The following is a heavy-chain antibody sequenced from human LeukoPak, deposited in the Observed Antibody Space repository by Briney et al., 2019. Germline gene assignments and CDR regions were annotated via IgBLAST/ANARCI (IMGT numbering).Heavy chain of an antibody. Sequence: PGGSLRLSCAASGFTFSSYGMSWVRQAPGKGLEWVSAISGSGGSTYYADSVKGRFTISRDNSKNTLYLQMNSLRAEDTAVYYCAKDRVRDPWFDPWGQGTLVTVSS. D-gene: IGHD1-1*01. V-gene: IGHV3-23*01. CDR3: AKDRVRDPWFDP. J-gene: IGHJ5*02. CDR1: GFTFSSYG. CDR2: ISGSGGST.